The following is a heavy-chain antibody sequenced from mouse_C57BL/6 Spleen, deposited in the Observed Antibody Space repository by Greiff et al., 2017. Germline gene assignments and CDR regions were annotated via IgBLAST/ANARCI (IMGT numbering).Heavy chain of an antibody. V-gene: IGHV14-1*01. J-gene: IGHJ4*01. CDR1: GFNIKDYY. CDR2: IDPEDGDT. D-gene: IGHD3-2*02. Sequence: VQLQQSGAELVRPGASVKLSCTASGFNIKDYYMHWVKQRPEQGLEWIGRIDPEDGDTEYAPKFQGKATMTADPSSNTAYLQLSSLTSEDTAVYYCTRQLRLRGAMDYWGQGTSVTVSS. CDR3: TRQLRLRGAMDY.